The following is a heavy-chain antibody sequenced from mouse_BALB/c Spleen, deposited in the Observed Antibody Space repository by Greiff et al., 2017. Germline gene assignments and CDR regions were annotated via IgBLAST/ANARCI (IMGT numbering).Heavy chain of an antibody. CDR3: ARENPRWYFDV. CDR2: IYPYNGGT. CDR1: GYTFTDYN. V-gene: IGHV1S29*02. J-gene: IGHJ1*01. Sequence: VQLQQSGPELVKPGASVKISCKASGYTFTDYNMHWVKQSHGKSLEWIGYIYPYNGGTGYNQKFKSKATLTVDNSSSTAYMELRSLTSEDSAVYYCARENPRWYFDVWGAGTTVTVSS.